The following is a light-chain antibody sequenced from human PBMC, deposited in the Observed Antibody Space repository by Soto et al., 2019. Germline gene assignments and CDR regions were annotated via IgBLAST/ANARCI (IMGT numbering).Light chain of an antibody. CDR1: QSVFDSYYNKDY. V-gene: IGKV4-1*01. CDR2: WTS. J-gene: IGKJ4*01. CDR3: QQYYNTPPT. Sequence: EIVMTQSPDSLAVSLGERATINCKSSQSVFDSYYNKDYVAWYQHKPGQPPKLLIHWTSSRESGVPDRFSGSGSGTDFTLTISSLQAEDVAVYYCQQYYNTPPTFGGGTKVEIK.